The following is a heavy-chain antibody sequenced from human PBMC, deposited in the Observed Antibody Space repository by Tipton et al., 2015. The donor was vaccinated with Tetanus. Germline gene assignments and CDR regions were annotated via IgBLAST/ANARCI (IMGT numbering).Heavy chain of an antibody. CDR3: ASLPQVWFGDLFDY. D-gene: IGHD3-10*01. CDR2: VYHNGRT. Sequence: TLSLTCAVSGGSISSINWWSWVRQPPGKGLEWIGEVYHNGRTNYSPSLESRVTISVDKSKNQFSLRLTSVTAADTAVYYCASLPQVWFGDLFDYWGQGNLVTVSS. J-gene: IGHJ4*02. CDR1: GGSISSINW. V-gene: IGHV4-4*02.